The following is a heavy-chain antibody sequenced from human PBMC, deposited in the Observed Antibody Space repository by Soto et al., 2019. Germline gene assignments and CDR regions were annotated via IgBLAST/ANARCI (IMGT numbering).Heavy chain of an antibody. Sequence: GGSLRLSCAASGFPFSSSWMHWVRQAPGEGLVWVSRISESGTDTNYADSVKGRFTISRDNSKDTLYLQINSLRAEDTAVYYCANPIPKTGTTFGFWGQGTLVTVSS. CDR3: ANPIPKTGTTFGF. D-gene: IGHD1-1*01. CDR1: GFPFSSSW. CDR2: ISESGTDT. J-gene: IGHJ4*02. V-gene: IGHV3-74*01.